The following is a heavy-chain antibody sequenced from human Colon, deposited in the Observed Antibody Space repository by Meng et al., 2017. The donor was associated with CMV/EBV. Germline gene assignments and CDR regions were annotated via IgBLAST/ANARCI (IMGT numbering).Heavy chain of an antibody. Sequence: GSLRLSCIVSNYSINSGDYWVWIRQPPGKGLQWIGRIYQSGSAYYHPSLKSRVTISIDKSRNQFSLRVRSVTAAGTALYYCARGNLYWFDPWGQGILVTVSS. CDR1: NYSINSGDY. CDR3: ARGNLYWFDP. CDR2: IYQSGSA. J-gene: IGHJ5*01. D-gene: IGHD2/OR15-2a*01. V-gene: IGHV4-38-2*02.